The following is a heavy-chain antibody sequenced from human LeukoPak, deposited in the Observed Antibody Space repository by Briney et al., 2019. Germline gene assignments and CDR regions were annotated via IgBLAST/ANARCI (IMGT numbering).Heavy chain of an antibody. CDR2: IKKDGSET. CDR3: ARGRYSSTTYYFDS. J-gene: IGHJ4*02. D-gene: IGHD6-13*01. V-gene: IGHV3-7*03. Sequence: GGSLRLSCAASGFTFSSSWMSWVRQAPGKGLEWVANIKKDGSETYYVDSVKGRFTVSRDNAKNSLYLQMNSLRAEDMAIYYCARGRYSSTTYYFDSWGQGTLVTVPS. CDR1: GFTFSSSW.